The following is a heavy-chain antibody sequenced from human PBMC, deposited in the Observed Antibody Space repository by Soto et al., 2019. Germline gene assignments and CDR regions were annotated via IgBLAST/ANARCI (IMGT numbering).Heavy chain of an antibody. CDR2: ISYDGSNK. J-gene: IGHJ4*02. CDR3: AKEPLPVTKGREFDY. CDR1: GFTFSSYG. D-gene: IGHD4-4*01. Sequence: QVQLVESGGGVVQPGRSLRLSCAASGFTFSSYGMHWVRQAPGKGLEWVAVISYDGSNKYYADSVKGRFTISRDNSKNTLYLQMNSMRAEDTAVYYCAKEPLPVTKGREFDYWGQGTLVTVSS. V-gene: IGHV3-30*18.